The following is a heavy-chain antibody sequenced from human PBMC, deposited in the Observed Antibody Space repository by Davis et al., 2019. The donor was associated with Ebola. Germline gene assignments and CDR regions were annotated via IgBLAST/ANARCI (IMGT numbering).Heavy chain of an antibody. CDR1: GFTFSDYY. V-gene: IGHV3-11*01. J-gene: IGHJ6*04. D-gene: IGHD2-15*01. Sequence: GESLKISCAASGFTFSDYYMSWIRQAPGKGLEWVSYISSSGSTIYYADSVKGRFTISRDNAKNSLYLQMNSLRAEDTAVYYCARDQGVVSQGMDVWGKGTTVTVSS. CDR3: ARDQGVVSQGMDV. CDR2: ISSSGSTI.